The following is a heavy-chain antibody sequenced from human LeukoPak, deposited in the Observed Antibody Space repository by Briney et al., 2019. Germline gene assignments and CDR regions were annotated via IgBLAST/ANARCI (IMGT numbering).Heavy chain of an antibody. Sequence: LSGRSLRLSCSASGFTFSDYAMHWVRQAPGKGLEYVSAISTNGGSTYYADSVKGRFTISRDNSKNTLYLRMSSLRAEDTAVYYCVKLGSAWYFDYWGQGTLVTVSS. D-gene: IGHD6-19*01. CDR1: GFTFSDYA. CDR2: ISTNGGST. V-gene: IGHV3-64D*09. J-gene: IGHJ4*02. CDR3: VKLGSAWYFDY.